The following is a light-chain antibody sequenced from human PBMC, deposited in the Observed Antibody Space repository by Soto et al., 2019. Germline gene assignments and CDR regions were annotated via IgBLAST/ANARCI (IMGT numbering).Light chain of an antibody. CDR1: QNINTY. Sequence: DIQMTQSPSSLSASVGDRVTITCRAGQNINTYLNWYQHKPGKAPSLLIYAASSLQSGVPSRFSGSGSGTDFTLTVSSLQPEDSATYYCQQSYDGPRTFGQGTKVEIK. V-gene: IGKV1-39*01. CDR3: QQSYDGPRT. CDR2: AAS. J-gene: IGKJ1*01.